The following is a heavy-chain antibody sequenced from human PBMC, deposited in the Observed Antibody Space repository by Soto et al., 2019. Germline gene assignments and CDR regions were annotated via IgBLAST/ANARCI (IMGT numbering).Heavy chain of an antibody. Sequence: QVQLVQSGAEVKKPGSSEKVSCKASGGTFSSYAISWVRQAPGQGLEWMGGIIPIFGTANYAQKFQGRVTITADESTSTAYMELSSLRSEDTAVCYCARGSRITIFGVFHYYYYYGMDVWGQGTTVTVSS. CDR2: IIPIFGTA. V-gene: IGHV1-69*01. D-gene: IGHD3-3*01. CDR3: ARGSRITIFGVFHYYYYYGMDV. J-gene: IGHJ6*02. CDR1: GGTFSSYA.